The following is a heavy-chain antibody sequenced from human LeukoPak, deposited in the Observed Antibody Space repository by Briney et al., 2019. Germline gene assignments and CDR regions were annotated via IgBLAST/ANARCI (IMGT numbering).Heavy chain of an antibody. CDR2: IRYDGSNK. CDR3: ARDGEYYDFWSGYYMTQLGRVDAELRFDY. J-gene: IGHJ4*02. Sequence: GWSLRLYCAASGFTFSSYGMHWVRQAPGKGLEWVAFIRYDGSNKYYADSVKGRFTISRDNSKNTLYLQMNSLRAEDTAVYYCARDGEYYDFWSGYYMTQLGRVDAELRFDYWGQGTLVTVSS. CDR1: GFTFSSYG. V-gene: IGHV3-30*02. D-gene: IGHD3-3*01.